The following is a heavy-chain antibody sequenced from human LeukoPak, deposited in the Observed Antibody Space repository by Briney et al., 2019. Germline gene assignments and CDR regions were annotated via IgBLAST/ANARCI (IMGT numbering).Heavy chain of an antibody. CDR1: GFTFSSYA. CDR2: ISYDGSNK. D-gene: IGHD3-9*01. Sequence: GGYLRLSCVASGFTFSSYAMHWVRQAPGKGLEWVAVISYDGSNKYYADSVKGRFTISRDNSKNTLYLQMNRLRAEDTAVYYCASGYDILTGALPTDPYGMDVWGQGTTVTVSS. V-gene: IGHV3-30-3*01. CDR3: ASGYDILTGALPTDPYGMDV. J-gene: IGHJ6*02.